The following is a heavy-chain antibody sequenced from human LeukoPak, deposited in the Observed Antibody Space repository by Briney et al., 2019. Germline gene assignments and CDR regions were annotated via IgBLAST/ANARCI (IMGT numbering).Heavy chain of an antibody. CDR2: ISSSGRTT. CDR1: GFTLSTYE. CDR3: ARGGYGSS. Sequence: QSGGSLTLSCAASGFTLSTYELNWVRQAPAKGLAWVSYISSSGRTTYYADSVKGRFTISRDNAKNSLYLQMNSLIAEDTAVYYCARGGYGSSWGQGTLVTVSS. D-gene: IGHD5-18*01. J-gene: IGHJ4*02. V-gene: IGHV3-48*03.